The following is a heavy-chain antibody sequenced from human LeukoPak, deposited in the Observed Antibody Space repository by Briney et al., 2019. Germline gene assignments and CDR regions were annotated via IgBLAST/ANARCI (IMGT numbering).Heavy chain of an antibody. CDR2: IVVGSGNT. J-gene: IGHJ3*02. CDR1: GFTFTSSA. Sequence: GASVKVSCKASGFTFTSSAMQWVRQARGQRLEWIGWIVVGSGNTNYAQKFQERVTITRDMSTSTAYMELSSLRSEDTAVYYCARDHRVGATSVNAFDIWGQGTMVTVSS. D-gene: IGHD1-26*01. CDR3: ARDHRVGATSVNAFDI. V-gene: IGHV1-58*02.